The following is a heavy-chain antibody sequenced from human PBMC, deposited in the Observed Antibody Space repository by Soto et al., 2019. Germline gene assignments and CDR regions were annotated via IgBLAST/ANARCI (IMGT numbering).Heavy chain of an antibody. Sequence: QVQLQQWGAGLLKPSETLSLNCAVYGGSFSGYYWSWIRQPPGKGLEWIGEINHRGSINDNPSLESRATMSVDTSKNQLSLKLNSVTAADTAVFYGARGSRMRIPAASGRDYYYHGLDVWGQGTAVTVSS. J-gene: IGHJ6*02. CDR1: GGSFSGYY. D-gene: IGHD2-15*01. V-gene: IGHV4-34*04. CDR2: INHRGSI. CDR3: ARGSRMRIPAASGRDYYYHGLDV.